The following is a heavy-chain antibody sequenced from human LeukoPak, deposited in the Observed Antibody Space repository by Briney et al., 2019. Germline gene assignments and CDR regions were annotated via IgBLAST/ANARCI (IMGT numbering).Heavy chain of an antibody. CDR2: ISYDGSNK. Sequence: GRSLRLSCAASGFTFSSYVMHWVRQAPGKGLEWVAFISYDGSNKYYADSVKGRFTISRDNSKNTLYLQMNSLRAEDTAIYYCAKTYMEWEFLFRYFDLWGRGTLVTVSS. V-gene: IGHV3-30*18. D-gene: IGHD1-26*01. CDR1: GFTFSSYV. J-gene: IGHJ2*01. CDR3: AKTYMEWEFLFRYFDL.